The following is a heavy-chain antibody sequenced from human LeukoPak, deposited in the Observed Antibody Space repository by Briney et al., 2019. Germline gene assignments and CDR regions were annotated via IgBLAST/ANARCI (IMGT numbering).Heavy chain of an antibody. CDR3: ARGGTGAFDY. V-gene: IGHV3-11*06. CDR2: ISSRSTYI. Sequence: GGSLRLSCAASGFSFSDYYMSWIRQAPGRGLEWISYISSRSTYISDADSVEGRFTISRDSAKNLLFLQMNSLRVEDTALYYCARGGTGAFDYWGQGILVTVSS. J-gene: IGHJ4*02. D-gene: IGHD2-8*02. CDR1: GFSFSDYY.